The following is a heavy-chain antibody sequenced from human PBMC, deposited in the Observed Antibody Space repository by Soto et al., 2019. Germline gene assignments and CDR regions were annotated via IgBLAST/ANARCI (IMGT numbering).Heavy chain of an antibody. CDR2: MSHSSGT. J-gene: IGHJ3*02. Sequence: QVQLQQWGAGLLKPSETLSLTFAVSGGFVTSGSYYWSWIRQPPGKGLEWIGEMSHSSGTHFNPSLKSRVTRSVDTSKKQFTLKMRSVTAADTALYYCARVERGTATTVVDAFDIWGPGTMVTVSS. D-gene: IGHD1-1*01. V-gene: IGHV4-34*01. CDR1: GGFVTSGSYY. CDR3: ARVERGTATTVVDAFDI.